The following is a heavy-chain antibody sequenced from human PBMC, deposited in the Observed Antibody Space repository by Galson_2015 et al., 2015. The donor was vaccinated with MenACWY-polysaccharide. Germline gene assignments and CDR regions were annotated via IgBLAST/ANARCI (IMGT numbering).Heavy chain of an antibody. CDR1: GGSISSGGYY. J-gene: IGHJ6*02. CDR3: AKDALGYCSSTSCYTGYYYYGMDV. D-gene: IGHD2-2*02. V-gene: IGHV4-31*03. Sequence: TLSLTCTVSGGSISSGGYYWSWIRQHPGKGLEWIGYIYYSGSTYYNPSLKSRVTISVDTSKNQFSLKLSSVTAEDTAVYYCAKDALGYCSSTSCYTGYYYYGMDVWGQGTTVTVSS. CDR2: IYYSGST.